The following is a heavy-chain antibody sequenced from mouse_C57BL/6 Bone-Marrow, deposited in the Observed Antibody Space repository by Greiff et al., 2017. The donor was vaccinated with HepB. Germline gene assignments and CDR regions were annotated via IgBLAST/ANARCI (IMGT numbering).Heavy chain of an antibody. CDR3: ARYYYYGSSLYYFDY. CDR1: GYSFTGYY. D-gene: IGHD1-1*01. Sequence: VHVKQSGPELVKPGASVKISCKASGYSFTGYYMNWVKQSPEKSLEWIGEINPSTGGTTYNQKFKAKATLTVDKSSSTAYMQLKSLTSEDSAVYYCARYYYYGSSLYYFDYWGQGTTLTVSS. J-gene: IGHJ2*01. CDR2: INPSTGGT. V-gene: IGHV1-42*01.